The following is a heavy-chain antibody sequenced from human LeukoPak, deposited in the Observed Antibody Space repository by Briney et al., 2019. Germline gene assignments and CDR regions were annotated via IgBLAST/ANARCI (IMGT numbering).Heavy chain of an antibody. V-gene: IGHV4-59*08. CDR1: GGSISSYY. CDR2: IYYSGST. J-gene: IGHJ3*02. CDR3: ARHKRGGWSAFDI. Sequence: SETLSLTCTVSGGSISSYYWSWIRQPPGKGLEWIGYIYYSGSTNYNPSLKSRATISVDTSKNQFSLKLSSVTAADTAVYYCARHKRGGWSAFDIWGQGTMVTVSS. D-gene: IGHD3-16*01.